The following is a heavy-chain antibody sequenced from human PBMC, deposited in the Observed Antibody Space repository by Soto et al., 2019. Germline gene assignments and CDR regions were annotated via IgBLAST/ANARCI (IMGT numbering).Heavy chain of an antibody. CDR2: INHSGST. J-gene: IGHJ4*02. Sequence: QVQLQQWGAGLLKPSETLSLTCAVYGGSFSGYYWSWIRQPPGKGLEWIGEINHSGSTNYNPSFKSRVTISVDTSKNQFSLKLRSVTAADTAVYYCTRGLIRGIAAARRDLRYWGQGTLVTVSS. V-gene: IGHV4-34*01. CDR1: GGSFSGYY. D-gene: IGHD6-13*01. CDR3: TRGLIRGIAAARRDLRY.